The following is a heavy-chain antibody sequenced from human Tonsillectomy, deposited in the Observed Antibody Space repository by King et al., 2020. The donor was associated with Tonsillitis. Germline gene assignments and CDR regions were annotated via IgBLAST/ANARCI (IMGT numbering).Heavy chain of an antibody. D-gene: IGHD1-1*01. CDR1: GGSFSDYY. Sequence: VQLQQWGAGLLKPSETLSLTCAVYGGSFSDYYWSWIRQPPGKGLEWIGEINHSGSTNYNPPLKSRLTISVDTSKNQFSLYLSSVTAADTAVYYCARGRTVFDYWGQGTLVTVSS. CDR2: INHSGST. J-gene: IGHJ4*02. CDR3: ARGRTVFDY. V-gene: IGHV4-34*01.